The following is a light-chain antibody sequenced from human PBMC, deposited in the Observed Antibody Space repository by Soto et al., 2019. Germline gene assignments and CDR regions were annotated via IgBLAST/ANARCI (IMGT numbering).Light chain of an antibody. Sequence: DIVMTQSPDSLAVSLGERATINCKSSQTILYSSNNKNYLAWYQQKPVQPPKLLIYWASTRESGVPERFSGSGSGTDFTLTISSLQAEDVAVYYCKQYYSTPTWTFGQGTKVEIK. V-gene: IGKV4-1*01. CDR1: QTILYSSNNKNY. CDR3: KQYYSTPTWT. CDR2: WAS. J-gene: IGKJ1*01.